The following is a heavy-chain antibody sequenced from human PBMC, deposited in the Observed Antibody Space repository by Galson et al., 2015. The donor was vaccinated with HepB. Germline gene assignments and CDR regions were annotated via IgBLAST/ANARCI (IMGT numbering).Heavy chain of an antibody. J-gene: IGHJ4*02. D-gene: IGHD5/OR15-5a*01. CDR3: AKDSSTMATPFDC. CDR1: GFTFSSYA. CDR2: ISGGGGSA. Sequence: SLRLSCAASGFTFSSYAMSWVRQAPGKGLEWVSSISGGGGSAYYADSEKGRFTVSRDNSKNTLYLQMNSLRAEDSALYYCAKDSSTMATPFDCWGQGTLVTVSS. V-gene: IGHV3-23*01.